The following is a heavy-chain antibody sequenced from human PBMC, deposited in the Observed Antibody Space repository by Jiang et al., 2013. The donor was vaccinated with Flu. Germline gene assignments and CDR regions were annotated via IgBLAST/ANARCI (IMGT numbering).Heavy chain of an antibody. Sequence: QSGSELKKPGASVKVSCKASGYPFTTYAVNWVRQAPGQGLEWMGWINTITGNPTYAQGFTGRFVFSLDTSVGTAYLQISSLKAEDTAVYFCARDLREMTTMDYYYYGLDVWGQGTTVTVSS. D-gene: IGHD5-24*01. CDR3: ARDLREMTTMDYYYYGLDV. V-gene: IGHV7-4-1*02. CDR1: GYPFTTYA. J-gene: IGHJ6*02. CDR2: INTITGNP.